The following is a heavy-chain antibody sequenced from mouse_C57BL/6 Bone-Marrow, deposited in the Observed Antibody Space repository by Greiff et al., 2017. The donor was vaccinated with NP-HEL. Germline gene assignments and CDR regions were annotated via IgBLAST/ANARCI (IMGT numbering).Heavy chain of an antibody. Sequence: QVQLKQSGAELVRPGNSVKVSCKASGYAFTNYLIGWVKQRPGQGLEWIGVINPGSGGTNYNEKFKGKATLTADKSSSTAYMQLSSLTSEDSAVYFCARGFAYWGQGTLVTVSA. CDR1: GYAFTNYL. J-gene: IGHJ3*01. CDR3: ARGFAY. V-gene: IGHV1-54*01. CDR2: INPGSGGT.